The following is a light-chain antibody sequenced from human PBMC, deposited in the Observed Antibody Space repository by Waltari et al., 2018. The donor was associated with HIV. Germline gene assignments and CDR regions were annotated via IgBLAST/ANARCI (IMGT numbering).Light chain of an antibody. CDR1: QDISNN. J-gene: IGKJ3*01. CDR3: QQYDNVPSFT. CDR2: DAS. V-gene: IGKV1-33*01. Sequence: DIQMTQSPSSLSASVGDRVTITCQARQDISNNLNWYQQKPGKAPKLLIYDASNLETGVPARFSGSGSGTDFTFTISGLQPEDIATYYCQQYDNVPSFTFGPGTKVDIK.